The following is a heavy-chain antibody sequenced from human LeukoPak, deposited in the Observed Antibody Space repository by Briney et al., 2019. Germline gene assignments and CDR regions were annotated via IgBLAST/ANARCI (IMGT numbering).Heavy chain of an antibody. V-gene: IGHV4-34*01. CDR2: INHSGST. D-gene: IGHD2/OR15-2a*01. CDR1: GGSFSGYY. CDR3: ARGPIGP. Sequence: SETLSLTCAVYGGSFSGYYWSWIRQPPGKGLEWIEEINHSGSTNYNPSLKSRVTISVDTSKNQFSPKLSSVTAADTAVYYCARGPIGPWGQGTLVTVSS. J-gene: IGHJ5*02.